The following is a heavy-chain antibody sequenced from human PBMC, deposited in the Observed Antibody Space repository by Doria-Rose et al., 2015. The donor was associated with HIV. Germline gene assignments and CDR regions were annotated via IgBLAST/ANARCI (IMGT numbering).Heavy chain of an antibody. CDR1: GVSLSSPGMG. CDR2: IFSDDDR. D-gene: IGHD6-13*01. J-gene: IGHJ4*02. V-gene: IGHV2-26*01. CDR3: ARIKSSRWYHKYYFDF. Sequence: SGPVLVKPTETLTLTCTVSGVSLSSPGMGVSWIRQPPGKALAWLANIFSDDDRSYKTSLKSRLTISRGTSKSQVVLTMTDMDPVDTATYYCARIKSSRWYHKYYFDFWGQGTLVIVSA.